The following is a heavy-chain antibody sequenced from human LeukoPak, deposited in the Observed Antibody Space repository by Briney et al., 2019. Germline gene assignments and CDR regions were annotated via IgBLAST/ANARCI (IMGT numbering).Heavy chain of an antibody. CDR1: GYTLTGCY. D-gene: IGHD2-2*01. Sequence: ASVKVSCKASGYTLTGCYMHWVRQAPGQGLEWMGWINPNSGGTNYAQKFQGRVTKTRDTSISTAYMELSRLRSDDTAVYYCARGLRGSPAFDYWGQGTLVTVSS. J-gene: IGHJ4*02. CDR2: INPNSGGT. CDR3: ARGLRGSPAFDY. V-gene: IGHV1-2*02.